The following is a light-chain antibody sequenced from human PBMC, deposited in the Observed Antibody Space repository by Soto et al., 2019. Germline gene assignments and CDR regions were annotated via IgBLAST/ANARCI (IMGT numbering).Light chain of an antibody. J-gene: IGLJ3*02. V-gene: IGLV1-36*01. CDR1: NSNIGNNE. CDR2: YDD. CDR3: AAWDDSLNGVV. Sequence: QSLLTQPPSVSGAPRQRVTISCSGSNSNIGNNEVNWYQQFPGKAPKLLIYYDDLRPSGVSARFSGSKSGASASLAISGLQSEDEAVYYCAAWDDSLNGVVFGGGTKVTVL.